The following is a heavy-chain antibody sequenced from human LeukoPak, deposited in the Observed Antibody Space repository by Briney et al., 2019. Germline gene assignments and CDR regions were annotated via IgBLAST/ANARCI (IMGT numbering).Heavy chain of an antibody. CDR2: IKQDGSEK. Sequence: GGSLRLSCAASGFTFSSYLMSWVRQAPGEGLEWVANIKQDGSEKYYVDSVKGRFTISRDNAKNSLYLQMNSLRAEDTAVYYCARSRWYRAVNYFDYWGQGTLVTVSS. V-gene: IGHV3-7*01. CDR1: GFTFSSYL. D-gene: IGHD6-13*01. J-gene: IGHJ4*02. CDR3: ARSRWYRAVNYFDY.